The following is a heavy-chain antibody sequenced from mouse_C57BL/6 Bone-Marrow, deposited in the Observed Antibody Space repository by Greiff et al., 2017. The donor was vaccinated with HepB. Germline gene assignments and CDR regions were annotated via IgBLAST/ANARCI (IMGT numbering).Heavy chain of an antibody. CDR1: GFTFSDYG. J-gene: IGHJ4*01. Sequence: EVMLVESGGGLVKPGGSLKLSCAASGFTFSDYGMHWVRQAPEKGLEWVAYISSGSSTIYYADKVKGRFTISRDNAKNTLFLQMTSLRSEDTAMYDCAKLTGSMDYWGQGTSVTVSS. D-gene: IGHD4-1*01. V-gene: IGHV5-17*01. CDR2: ISSGSSTI. CDR3: AKLTGSMDY.